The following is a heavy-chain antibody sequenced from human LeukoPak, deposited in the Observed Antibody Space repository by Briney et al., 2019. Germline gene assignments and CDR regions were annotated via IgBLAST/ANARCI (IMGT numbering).Heavy chain of an antibody. D-gene: IGHD3-9*01. CDR2: ISSSSSYI. V-gene: IGHV3-21*01. CDR1: GFTFSSYS. Sequence: GGSLRLSCAASGFTFSSYSMNWVRQAPGKGLEWVSSISSSSSYIYYADSVKGRFTISRDNAKNSLYLQMNSLRAEDTAVYYRARDALGGGYYDILTGYYSGAYFDYWGQGTLVTVSS. J-gene: IGHJ4*02. CDR3: ARDALGGGYYDILTGYYSGAYFDY.